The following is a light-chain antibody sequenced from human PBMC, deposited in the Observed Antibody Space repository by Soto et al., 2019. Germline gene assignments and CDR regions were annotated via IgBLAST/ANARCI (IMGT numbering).Light chain of an antibody. CDR3: QQYNNWPWT. J-gene: IGKJ1*01. CDR1: QSVASRN. CDR2: GAS. V-gene: IGKV3-20*01. Sequence: EIVLTQSPGTLSLSPGERATLSCRASQSVASRNLAWYQQKSGQAPRLLIYGASSRAIHTPDRFSGSGSGTDFTLTISGLEPEDFAVYYCQQYNNWPWTVGQGTKVEIK.